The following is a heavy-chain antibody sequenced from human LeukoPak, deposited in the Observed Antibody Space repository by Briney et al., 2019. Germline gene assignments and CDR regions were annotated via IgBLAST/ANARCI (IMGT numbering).Heavy chain of an antibody. CDR2: INHSGST. V-gene: IGHV4-34*01. D-gene: IGHD3-10*01. Sequence: SETLSLTCAVYGGSFSGYYWSWIRQPPGKGLEWIGEINHSGSTNYNPSLKSRVTISVDTSKNQFSLKLSSVTAADTAVYYCAGSYYYYYGMDVWGQGTTVTVSS. J-gene: IGHJ6*02. CDR3: AGSYYYYYGMDV. CDR1: GGSFSGYY.